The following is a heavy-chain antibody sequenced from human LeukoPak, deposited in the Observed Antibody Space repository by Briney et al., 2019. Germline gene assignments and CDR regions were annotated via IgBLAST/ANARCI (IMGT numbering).Heavy chain of an antibody. CDR1: GYTFTGYY. CDR3: ARDSSSWYLDLDY. V-gene: IGHV1-2*06. D-gene: IGHD6-13*01. CDR2: INPNSGGT. J-gene: IGHJ4*02. Sequence: ASVKVSCKASGYTFTGYYMHWVRQAPGQGLEWMGRINPNSGGTNYEQKFQGRVTMTRDTSISTAYMELSRLRSDDTAVYYCARDSSSWYLDLDYWGQGTLVTVSS.